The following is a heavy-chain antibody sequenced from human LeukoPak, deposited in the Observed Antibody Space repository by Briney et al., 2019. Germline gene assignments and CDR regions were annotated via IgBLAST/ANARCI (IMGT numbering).Heavy chain of an antibody. Sequence: GGSLRLSCAASGFTFSSYAMSWVRQAPGKGLEWVSAISGSGGSTYYAGSVTGRFTISRDNSKNTLYLQMNSLRAEDTAVYYCAKDLYCYGSGSQLDAFDIWGQGTMVTVSS. CDR2: ISGSGGST. D-gene: IGHD3-10*01. CDR1: GFTFSSYA. CDR3: AKDLYCYGSGSQLDAFDI. J-gene: IGHJ3*02. V-gene: IGHV3-23*01.